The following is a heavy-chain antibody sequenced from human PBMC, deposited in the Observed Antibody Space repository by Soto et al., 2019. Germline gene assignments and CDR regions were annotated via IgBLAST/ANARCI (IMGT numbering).Heavy chain of an antibody. V-gene: IGHV3-21*01. Sequence: GGSLRLSCAASGFTFSSYSMNWVRQAPGKGLEWVSSISSSSSYIYYADSVKGRFTISRDNAKNSLYLQMNSLRAEDTAVYYCAKSKVAAATTNPFFDYWGQGTLVTVS. J-gene: IGHJ4*02. CDR3: AKSKVAAATTNPFFDY. CDR1: GFTFSSYS. D-gene: IGHD4-17*01. CDR2: ISSSSSYI.